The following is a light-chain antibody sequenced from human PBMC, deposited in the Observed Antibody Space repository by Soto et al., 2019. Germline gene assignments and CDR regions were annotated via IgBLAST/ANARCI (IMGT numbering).Light chain of an antibody. CDR3: QQYDKWPRT. CDR1: QGISGN. Sequence: EIVMTQSPATLTVSPGERATLSCRASQGISGNLAWYQQKPGQAPRLLIHYASTRATSIPARFSGSGSGTEFTLTISSLQSEDFAVYYCQQYDKWPRTFGQGTKVDI. J-gene: IGKJ1*01. CDR2: YAS. V-gene: IGKV3-15*01.